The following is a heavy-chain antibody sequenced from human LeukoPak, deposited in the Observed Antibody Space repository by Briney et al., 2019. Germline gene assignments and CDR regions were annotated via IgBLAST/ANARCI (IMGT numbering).Heavy chain of an antibody. D-gene: IGHD2-21*01. V-gene: IGHV1-69*05. Sequence: ASVKVSCKASGGTFSSYAISWVRQAPGLGLEWMGGIIPIFGTAHYAQTFQGRVTITTDESTSTAYMELSSLRSEDTAVYYCARITFVVEGYGMDVWGQGTTVTVSS. CDR2: IIPIFGTA. J-gene: IGHJ6*02. CDR1: GGTFSSYA. CDR3: ARITFVVEGYGMDV.